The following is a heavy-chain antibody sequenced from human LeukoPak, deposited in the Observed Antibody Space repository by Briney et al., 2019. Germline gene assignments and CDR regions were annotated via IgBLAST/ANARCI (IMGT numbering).Heavy chain of an antibody. CDR1: GGTFSSYA. D-gene: IGHD3-22*01. V-gene: IGHV1-69*04. Sequence: ASVKVSCKASGGTFSSYAISWVRQAPGQGLEWMGRIIPILGIANYAQKFQGRVTITADKSTSTAYMELSSLRSEDTAVYYCAREYYYDSSGRPDDAFDIWGQGTMVTVSS. CDR2: IIPILGIA. J-gene: IGHJ3*02. CDR3: AREYYYDSSGRPDDAFDI.